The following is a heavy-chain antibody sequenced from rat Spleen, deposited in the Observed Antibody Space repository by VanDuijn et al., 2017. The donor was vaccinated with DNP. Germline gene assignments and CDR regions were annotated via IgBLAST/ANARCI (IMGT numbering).Heavy chain of an antibody. J-gene: IGHJ3*01. CDR2: ISYDGGIT. Sequence: EVQLVESGGGLVQPGRSLKLSCAASGFTFSNYYMAWVRQAPTKGLEWVAYISYDGGITNYGDSVKGRFTISRDFSKSTLYLQMDSLRSEDTATYYCSRRGHTTGLNWFTYWGQGTLVTVSS. D-gene: IGHD1-9*01. CDR1: GFTFSNYY. V-gene: IGHV5-25*01. CDR3: SRRGHTTGLNWFTY.